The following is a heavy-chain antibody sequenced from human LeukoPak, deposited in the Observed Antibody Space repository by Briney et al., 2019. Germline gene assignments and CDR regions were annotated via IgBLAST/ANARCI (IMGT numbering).Heavy chain of an antibody. Sequence: PGGSLRLSCAASGFTFSSYAMSWVRQAPGKGLEWVSAISGSGGSTYYADSVKGRFTISRDNSKNTLYLQMNSLRAEDTAVYYCAKDGAQGGYCSGGSCPTEVDVWGQGTTVTVSS. CDR3: AKDGAQGGYCSGGSCPTEVDV. CDR2: ISGSGGST. V-gene: IGHV3-23*01. J-gene: IGHJ6*02. D-gene: IGHD2-15*01. CDR1: GFTFSSYA.